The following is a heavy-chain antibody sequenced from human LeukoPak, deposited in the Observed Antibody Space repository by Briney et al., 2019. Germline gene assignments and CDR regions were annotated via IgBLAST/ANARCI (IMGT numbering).Heavy chain of an antibody. J-gene: IGHJ4*02. V-gene: IGHV4-59*01. CDR1: GGSISSYY. D-gene: IGHD2-2*01. CDR3: ARDSNVPY. CDR2: IYYSGST. Sequence: SETLSLTCTASGGSISSYYWSWIRQPPGKGLEWIGYIYYSGSTNYNPSLKSRVTMSVDTSKNQLSLKLSSVTAADTAVYYCARDSNVPYWGRGTLVTVSS.